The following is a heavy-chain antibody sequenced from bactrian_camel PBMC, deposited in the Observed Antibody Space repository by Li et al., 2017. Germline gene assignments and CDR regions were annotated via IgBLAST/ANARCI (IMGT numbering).Heavy chain of an antibody. CDR2: IDSDGRT. D-gene: IGHD5*01. J-gene: IGHJ4*01. Sequence: VQLVESGGGSVQAGGSLRLSCTASKAFDSIGSGSVCMGWFRQAPGREREGVAHIDSDGRTSYADSVKGRFTISQDNAKNTLYLQMNGLKPEDTAMYYCAADAWLRIVNGLGPSVYEYNYWGQGTQVTVS. CDR1: KAFDSIGSGSVC. V-gene: IGHV3S53*01. CDR3: AADAWLRIVNGLGPSVYEYNY.